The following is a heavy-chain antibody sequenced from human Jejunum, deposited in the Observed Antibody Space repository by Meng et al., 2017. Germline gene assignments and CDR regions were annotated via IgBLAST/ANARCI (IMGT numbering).Heavy chain of an antibody. Sequence: VDMLRSGVGLGHLRRRLALPFAAFVINLSTNARIWARQARGKGLEWVSEVRSRDPTTEHADYVKRRFPISRDNSKSSLYLHMNNLRADDTAVYSCEKAIGNWYFDLWGRGTLVTVSS. CDR1: VINLSTNA. CDR2: VRSRDPTT. CDR3: EKAIGNWYFDL. J-gene: IGHJ2*01. D-gene: IGHD1-26*01. V-gene: IGHV3-23*01.